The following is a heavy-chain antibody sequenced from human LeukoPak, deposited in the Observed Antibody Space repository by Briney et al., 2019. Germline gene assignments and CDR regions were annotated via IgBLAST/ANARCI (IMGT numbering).Heavy chain of an antibody. V-gene: IGHV4-61*02. CDR2: IYTSGST. CDR1: GGSISSGSYY. CDR3: ARGVSNCSGGSCYSFDY. D-gene: IGHD2-15*01. J-gene: IGHJ4*02. Sequence: SQTLSLTWTVSGGSISSGSYYWSWIRQPAGKGLEWIGRIYTSGSTNYNPSLKSRVTISVDTSKNQFSLKLSSVTAADTAVYYCARGVSNCSGGSCYSFDYWGQGTLVTVSS.